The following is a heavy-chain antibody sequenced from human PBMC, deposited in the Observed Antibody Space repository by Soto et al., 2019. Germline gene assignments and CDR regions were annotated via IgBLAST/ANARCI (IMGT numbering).Heavy chain of an antibody. CDR3: VKYYYDTSGLNWFEP. J-gene: IGHJ5*02. CDR1: VASITSDDFD. V-gene: IGHV4-31*03. D-gene: IGHD3-22*01. CDR2: MYHSGNT. Sequence: TLPLTCTVSVASITSDDFDCSWSRQHPGKGLEWIGYMYHSGNTYYNPSLRSRLIMSMDPSKNQFSLRLTSVTAADTAVYYCVKYYYDTSGLNWFEPWRPPPLVTV.